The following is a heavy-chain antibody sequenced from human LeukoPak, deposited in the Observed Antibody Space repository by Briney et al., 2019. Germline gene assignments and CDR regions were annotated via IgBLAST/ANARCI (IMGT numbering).Heavy chain of an antibody. J-gene: IGHJ4*02. V-gene: IGHV1-2*02. CDR1: GYTFTGYY. CDR3: ARGVMTTVTFPFGY. Sequence: GASVKVSCKASGYTFTGYYMHWVRQAPGQGLEWMGWINPNSGGTNYAQKFQGRVTMTRDTSISTAYMELSRLRSDDTAVYYCARGVMTTVTFPFGYWGQGALVTVSS. D-gene: IGHD4-17*01. CDR2: INPNSGGT.